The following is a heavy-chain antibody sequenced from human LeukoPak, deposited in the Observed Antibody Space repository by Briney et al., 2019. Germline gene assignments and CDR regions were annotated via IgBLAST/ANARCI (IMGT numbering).Heavy chain of an antibody. Sequence: GGSLRLSCAASGFTFSSYGMHWVRQAPGKGLEWVAFIRYDGSNKYYADSVKGRFTISRDNSKNTLYLQMNSLRAEDTAVYYCAKDNWAPYGSGSYLGYWGQGTLVTVSS. CDR3: AKDNWAPYGSGSYLGY. J-gene: IGHJ4*02. V-gene: IGHV3-30*02. CDR1: GFTFSSYG. CDR2: IRYDGSNK. D-gene: IGHD3-10*01.